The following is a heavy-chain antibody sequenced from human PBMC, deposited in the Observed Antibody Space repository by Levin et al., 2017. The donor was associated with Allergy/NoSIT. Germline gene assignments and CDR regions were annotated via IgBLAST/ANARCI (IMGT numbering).Heavy chain of an antibody. CDR3: AKEPQTTVTNAGYWYFDL. J-gene: IGHJ2*01. CDR1: GFTFSSYG. Sequence: GGSLRLSCAASGFTFSSYGMHWVRQAPGKGLEWVAVISYDGSNKYYADSVKGRFTISRDNSKNTLYLQMNSLRAEDTAVYYCAKEPQTTVTNAGYWYFDLWGRGTLVTVSS. D-gene: IGHD4-17*01. CDR2: ISYDGSNK. V-gene: IGHV3-30*18.